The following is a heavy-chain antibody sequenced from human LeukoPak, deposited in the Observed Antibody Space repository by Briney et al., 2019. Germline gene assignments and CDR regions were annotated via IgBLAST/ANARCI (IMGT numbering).Heavy chain of an antibody. CDR1: GFTFSSYS. Sequence: GGSLRLSCAASGFTFSSYSMNWVRQAPGKGLEWVSYISSSSSTIYYADSVKGRFTISRDNAKNSLYLQMNSLRDEDTAVHYCARDGYYYDSSGYLNWFDPWGQGTLVTVSS. CDR2: ISSSSSTI. J-gene: IGHJ5*02. CDR3: ARDGYYYDSSGYLNWFDP. V-gene: IGHV3-48*02. D-gene: IGHD3-22*01.